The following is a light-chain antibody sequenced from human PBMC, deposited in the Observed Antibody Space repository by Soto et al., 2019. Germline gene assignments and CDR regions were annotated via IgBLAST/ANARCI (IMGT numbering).Light chain of an antibody. V-gene: IGKV1-5*03. J-gene: IGKJ2*01. CDR2: TTS. Sequence: DIQMTQSQSRLSASVGHRVTISGRAIQSIDRWLAWYQQMPGKDPYLMIYTTSSLEGGVPSRFSGSGSGTDFTLTISGLQPDDFATYYCQQYKAYPYTFAQGTKVDIK. CDR3: QQYKAYPYT. CDR1: QSIDRW.